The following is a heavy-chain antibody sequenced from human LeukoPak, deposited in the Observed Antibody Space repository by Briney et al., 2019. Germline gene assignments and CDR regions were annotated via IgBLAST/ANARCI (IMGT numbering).Heavy chain of an antibody. D-gene: IGHD6-13*01. Sequence: GGSLRLSCAASGFMFDDYTMHWVRQAPGKGLEWVSLINWDGGSTYYADSVKGRFTISRDNSKNYLYLQMNSLRTEDTALYYCAKESSIHYYYYYYMDVWGKGTTVTVSS. V-gene: IGHV3-43*01. CDR2: INWDGGST. CDR1: GFMFDDYT. CDR3: AKESSIHYYYYYYMDV. J-gene: IGHJ6*03.